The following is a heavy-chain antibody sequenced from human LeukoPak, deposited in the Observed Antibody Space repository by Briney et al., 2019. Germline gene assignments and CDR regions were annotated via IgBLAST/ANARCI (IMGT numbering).Heavy chain of an antibody. CDR3: ARVPTTIWYFDY. V-gene: IGHV4-39*07. Sequence: SETLSLTCTVSGGSISSSSYYWGWIRQPPGKGLEWIGSIYHSGSTYYNPSLKSRVTISVDTSKNQFSLKLSSVTAADTAVYYCARVPTTIWYFDYWGQGTLVTVSS. D-gene: IGHD3-9*01. CDR2: IYHSGST. J-gene: IGHJ4*02. CDR1: GGSISSSSYY.